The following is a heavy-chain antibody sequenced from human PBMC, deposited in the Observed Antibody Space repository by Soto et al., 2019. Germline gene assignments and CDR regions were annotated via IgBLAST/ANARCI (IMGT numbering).Heavy chain of an antibody. J-gene: IGHJ4*02. D-gene: IGHD3-22*01. CDR3: ARHVSGMITDFDY. V-gene: IGHV4-59*08. CDR2: IYYSGST. Sequence: SETLSLTCTVSGGSISSYYWIWIRQPPGKGLEWIGYIYYSGSTNYNPSLKSRVTISVDTSKNQFSLKLSSVTAADTAVYYCARHVSGMITDFDYWGQGTLVTVS. CDR1: GGSISSYY.